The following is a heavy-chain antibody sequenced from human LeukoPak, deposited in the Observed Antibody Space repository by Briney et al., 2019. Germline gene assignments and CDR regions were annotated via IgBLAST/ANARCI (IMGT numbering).Heavy chain of an antibody. V-gene: IGHV1-46*01. D-gene: IGHD2/OR15-2a*01. J-gene: IGHJ4*02. CDR1: GYTFTSYY. CDR3: ARVATFGAVADY. CDR2: INPSGGST. Sequence: ASVKVSCKASGYTFTSYYMHWVRQAPGQGLEWMGIINPSGGSTSYAQKFQGRVTMTRDMSTSTVYMELSSLTSDDTAVYFCARVATFGAVADYWGQGTLVTVSS.